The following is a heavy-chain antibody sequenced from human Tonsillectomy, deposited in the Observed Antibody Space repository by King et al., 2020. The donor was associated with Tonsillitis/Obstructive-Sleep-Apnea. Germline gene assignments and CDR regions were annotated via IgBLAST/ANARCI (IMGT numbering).Heavy chain of an antibody. CDR3: ARETGSSAWYPHFDY. V-gene: IGHV3-30*04. CDR1: GFTFSSYA. Sequence: VQLVESGGGVVQPGRSLRLSCAASGFTFSSYAMNWVRQAPGKGLEWVAVISHDGSNKYYADSVKGRFTISRDNSKYTVYLQMNSLRAEDTAVYYCARETGSSAWYPHFDYWGQGTLVTVSS. CDR2: ISHDGSNK. J-gene: IGHJ4*02. D-gene: IGHD6-19*01.